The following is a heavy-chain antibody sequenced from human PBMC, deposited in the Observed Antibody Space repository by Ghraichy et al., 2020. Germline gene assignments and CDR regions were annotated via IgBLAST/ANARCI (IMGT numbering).Heavy chain of an antibody. CDR1: GYTFTSYA. J-gene: IGHJ4*02. CDR3: ARGRGIVATIDYY. V-gene: IGHV1-3*01. D-gene: IGHD5-12*01. Sequence: ASVKVSCKASGYTFTSYAMHWVRQAPGQRLEWMGWINAGNGNTKYSQKFQGRVTITRDTSASTAYMELSSLRSEDTAVYYCARGRGIVATIDYYWGQGTLVTVSS. CDR2: INAGNGNT.